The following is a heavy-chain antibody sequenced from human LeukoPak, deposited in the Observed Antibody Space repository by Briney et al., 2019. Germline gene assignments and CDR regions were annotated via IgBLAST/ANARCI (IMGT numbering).Heavy chain of an antibody. V-gene: IGHV3-53*01. J-gene: IGHJ3*02. CDR3: ANYYYDSSGYYYGAFDI. CDR1: GFTVSRNY. Sequence: GGSLRLSCAASGFTVSRNYMSWVRQAPGKGLEWVSVIYSGGSTYYADSVKGRFTISRDNSKNTLYLQMNSLRAEDTAVYYCANYYYDSSGYYYGAFDIWGQGTMVTVSS. D-gene: IGHD3-22*01. CDR2: IYSGGST.